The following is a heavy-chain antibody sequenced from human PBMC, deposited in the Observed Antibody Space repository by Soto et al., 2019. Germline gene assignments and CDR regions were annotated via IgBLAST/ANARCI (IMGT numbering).Heavy chain of an antibody. J-gene: IGHJ4*02. V-gene: IGHV3-23*01. D-gene: IGHD2-2*01. CDR3: AKEGEVVVVPAAMTSIDY. Sequence: AGGSLRLSCAASGFTFSSYAMSWVRQAPGKGLEWVSAISGSGGSTYYADSVKGRFTISRDNSKNTLYLQMNSLRAEDTAVYYCAKEGEVVVVPAAMTSIDYWGQGTLVTVSS. CDR1: GFTFSSYA. CDR2: ISGSGGST.